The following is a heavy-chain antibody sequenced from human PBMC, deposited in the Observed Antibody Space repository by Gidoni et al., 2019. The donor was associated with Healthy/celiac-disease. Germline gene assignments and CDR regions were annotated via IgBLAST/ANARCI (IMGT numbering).Heavy chain of an antibody. Sequence: QVQLVESGGGVVQPGRSLRLSCAASGFTFSSYAMHWVRQAPGKGLEWVAVISYDGSNKYYADSVEGRFTISRDNSKNTLYLQMNSLRAEDTAVYYCARYPHSGYEEYYFDYWGQGTLVTVSS. V-gene: IGHV3-30-3*01. D-gene: IGHD5-12*01. J-gene: IGHJ4*02. CDR1: GFTFSSYA. CDR3: ARYPHSGYEEYYFDY. CDR2: ISYDGSNK.